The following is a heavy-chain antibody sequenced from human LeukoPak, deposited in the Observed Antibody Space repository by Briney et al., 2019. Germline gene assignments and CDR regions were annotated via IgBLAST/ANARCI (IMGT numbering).Heavy chain of an antibody. CDR1: GGSIGSFY. V-gene: IGHV4-59*07. Sequence: SDTLSLTCTVSGGSIGSFYWSWIRQSPGRDLEWIGYVFDSESLGYDDGETNYENTNYNPSLKSRVTISLDTSKKQVSLKLRTVTTADTAVYFCARGVTTFFDHWGPGALVAVSS. D-gene: IGHD4-17*01. J-gene: IGHJ4*02. CDR3: ARGVTTFFDH. CDR2: VFDSESLGYDDGETNYENT.